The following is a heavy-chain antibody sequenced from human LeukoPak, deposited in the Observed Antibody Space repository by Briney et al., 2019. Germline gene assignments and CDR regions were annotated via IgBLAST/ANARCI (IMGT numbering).Heavy chain of an antibody. Sequence: PGGSLRLSCAASGFTFDDYAMHSVRQAPGTGLEWVSLISGDGGSRYYAESVTGRFTISRDNSKNSLYLQMNSLRTEDTALYYCAKSYYYDFWSGYRNWFDPWGQGTLVTVSS. CDR1: GFTFDDYA. CDR3: AKSYYYDFWSGYRNWFDP. D-gene: IGHD3-3*01. CDR2: ISGDGGSR. J-gene: IGHJ5*02. V-gene: IGHV3-43*02.